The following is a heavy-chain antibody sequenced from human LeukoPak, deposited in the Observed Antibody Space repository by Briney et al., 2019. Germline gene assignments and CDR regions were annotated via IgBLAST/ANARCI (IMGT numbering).Heavy chain of an antibody. V-gene: IGHV3-23*01. Sequence: GGSLRLSCAASGFTFSSYAMNWVRPAPGKGLEWVAGISSGDRTFHAESVKGRFTISRDKSKDTLYLQMNSLRAEDTAVYYCAKDATASPYFHWFDSWGQGTQVIVSS. D-gene: IGHD3-9*01. CDR1: GFTFSSYA. CDR2: ISSGDRT. CDR3: AKDATASPYFHWFDS. J-gene: IGHJ1*01.